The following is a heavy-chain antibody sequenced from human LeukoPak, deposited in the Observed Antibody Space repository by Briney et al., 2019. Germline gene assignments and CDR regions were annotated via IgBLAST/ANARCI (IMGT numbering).Heavy chain of an antibody. J-gene: IGHJ4*02. CDR3: ARAGTRVGSFDY. CDR1: GGSISSGGYY. Sequence: SQTLSLTCTVSGGSISSGGYYWSWIRQHPGKGLEWIGYIYNSGSTYYNPSLRSRVNISEDTSKNQFSLNLSSVTAADTAIYYCARAGTRVGSFDYWGQGTLGTVSS. CDR2: IYNSGST. V-gene: IGHV4-31*03. D-gene: IGHD4-23*01.